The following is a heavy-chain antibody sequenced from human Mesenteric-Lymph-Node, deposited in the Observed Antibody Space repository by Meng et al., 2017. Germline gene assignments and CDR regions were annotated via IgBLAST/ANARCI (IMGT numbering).Heavy chain of an antibody. J-gene: IGHJ4*02. D-gene: IGHD1-7*01. V-gene: IGHV4-34*01. Sequence: QVQLQQWGRGLWKSSETLSLTCAVYGGSFSGYYWSWIRQPPGKGLEWIGEVYHRGDTNYNPSLKSRVDISVDKSKNQFYLSLFSVTAADTAVYYCGRDQGRELINHWGQGTLVTVSS. CDR2: VYHRGDT. CDR1: GGSFSGYY. CDR3: GRDQGRELINH.